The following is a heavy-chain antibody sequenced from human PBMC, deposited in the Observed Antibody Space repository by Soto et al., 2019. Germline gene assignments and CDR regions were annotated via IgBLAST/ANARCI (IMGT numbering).Heavy chain of an antibody. Sequence: SETLSLTCTVSGGSISSGDYYWSWIRQPPGKGLEWIGYIYYSGSTYYNPSLKSRVTISVDTSKNQFSLKLSSVTAADTAVYYCARGNIYCSSTRWYNDFDYWGRGTLVTLSS. CDR2: IYYSGST. CDR1: GGSISSGDYY. V-gene: IGHV4-30-4*01. D-gene: IGHD2-2*02. J-gene: IGHJ4*02. CDR3: ARGNIYCSSTRWYNDFDY.